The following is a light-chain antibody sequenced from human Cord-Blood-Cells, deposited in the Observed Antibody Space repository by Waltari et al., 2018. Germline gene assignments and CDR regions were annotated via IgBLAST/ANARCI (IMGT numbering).Light chain of an antibody. CDR3: QQSYSTPPGT. V-gene: IGKV1-39*01. CDR1: QSISSY. CDR2: AAS. J-gene: IGKJ1*01. Sequence: ITCRASQSISSYLNWYQQKPGTAPKLLIYAASSLQSGVPSRFSGSGSGTDFTLTISSLQPEDFATYYCQQSYSTPPGTFGQGTKVEIK.